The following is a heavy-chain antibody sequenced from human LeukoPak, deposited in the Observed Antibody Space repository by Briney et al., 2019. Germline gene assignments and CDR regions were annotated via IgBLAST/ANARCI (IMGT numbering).Heavy chain of an antibody. CDR2: IYYSGST. CDR1: GGSLSSSSSY. J-gene: IGHJ4*02. CDR3: ARQKRGYSGYAVDY. Sequence: SETLSLTCTVSGGSLSSSSSYWGWLRQPPGKGLEWIGSIYYSGSTYYNPSLKSRVTISVDTSKNQFSLKLSSVTAADTAVYYCARQKRGYSGYAVDYWGQGTLVTVSS. V-gene: IGHV4-39*01. D-gene: IGHD5-12*01.